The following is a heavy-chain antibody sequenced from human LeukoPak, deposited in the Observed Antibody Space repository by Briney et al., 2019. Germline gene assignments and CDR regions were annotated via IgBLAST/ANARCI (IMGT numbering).Heavy chain of an antibody. V-gene: IGHV3-30-3*01. J-gene: IGHJ4*02. D-gene: IGHD2-2*02. CDR2: VSSDGNSK. CDR3: AKAPTGVVVPAAIVGY. CDR1: GFIFNTYA. Sequence: GGSLRLSCTASGFIFNTYAMHWARQAPGRGLEWVAVVSSDGNSKFYADSVKGRFTISRDNSKNTLYLQMNSLRAEDTAVYYCAKAPTGVVVPAAIVGYWGQGTLVTVSS.